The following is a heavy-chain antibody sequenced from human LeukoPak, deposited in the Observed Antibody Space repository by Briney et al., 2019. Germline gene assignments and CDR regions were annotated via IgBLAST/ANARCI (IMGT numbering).Heavy chain of an antibody. CDR3: TRDEHKGSATFNY. J-gene: IGHJ4*02. CDR2: IILMFGTT. V-gene: IGHV1-69*13. Sequence: SVKVSCKASGGTFRSAAMSWVRQAPGQGLEWVGHIILMFGTTTYAQKFQGRVTITADESTRTVHMGLNSLTSDDTAIYYCTRDEHKGSATFNYWGQGTLVIVSS. D-gene: IGHD3-10*01. CDR1: GGTFRSAA.